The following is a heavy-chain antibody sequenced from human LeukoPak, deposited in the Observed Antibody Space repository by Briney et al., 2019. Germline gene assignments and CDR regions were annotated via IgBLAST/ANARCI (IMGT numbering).Heavy chain of an antibody. CDR3: ARQFDWGSP. J-gene: IGHJ5*02. V-gene: IGHV1-69*13. D-gene: IGHD3-9*01. CDR1: GGNFNSYT. Sequence: SVKVSCKAFGGNFNSYTVNWVRQAPGQGLEWMGGIVPLFNAADYAQKFRGRVTISADESTSTAYMEVSSLTSEDTAVYYCARQFDWGSPWGQGTLVTVSS. CDR2: IVPLFNAA.